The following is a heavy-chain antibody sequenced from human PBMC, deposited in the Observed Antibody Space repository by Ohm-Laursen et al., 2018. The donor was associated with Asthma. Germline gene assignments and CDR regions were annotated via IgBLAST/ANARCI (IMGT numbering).Heavy chain of an antibody. V-gene: IGHV3-48*01. J-gene: IGHJ4*02. CDR3: ARRHSSGWHFDY. D-gene: IGHD6-19*01. CDR2: ISSSSSTI. CDR1: GFTFSSYS. Sequence: SLRLSCAASGFTFSSYSMNWVRQAPGKGLEWVPYISSSSSTIYYADSVKGRFTISRDNAKNSLYLQMNSLRAEDTAVYYCARRHSSGWHFDYWGQGTLVTVSS.